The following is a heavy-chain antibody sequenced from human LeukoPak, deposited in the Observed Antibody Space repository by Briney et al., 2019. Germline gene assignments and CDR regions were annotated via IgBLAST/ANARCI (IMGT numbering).Heavy chain of an antibody. CDR2: IYPGDADT. Sequence: GESLKISCEGSGYSFTSYWSGGVRQMPGKGLEWIGIIYPGDADTRYSPSFQGQVTISADKSSRTAYLQWSSLKASDTAMYYCATCYGDYFYFDYWGQGTLVTVSS. V-gene: IGHV5-51*01. CDR1: GYSFTSYW. CDR3: ATCYGDYFYFDY. J-gene: IGHJ4*02. D-gene: IGHD4-17*01.